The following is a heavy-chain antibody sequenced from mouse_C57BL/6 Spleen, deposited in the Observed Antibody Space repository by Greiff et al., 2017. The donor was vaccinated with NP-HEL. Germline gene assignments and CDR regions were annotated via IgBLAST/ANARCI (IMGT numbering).Heavy chain of an antibody. V-gene: IGHV1-52*01. CDR1: GYTFTSYW. D-gene: IGHD1-1*01. CDR3: ARGPYGSSPGWFAY. Sequence: QVQLKQPGAELVRPGSSVKLSCKASGYTFTSYWMHWVKQRPIQGLEWIGNIDPSDSETHYNQKFKDKATLTVDKSSSTAYMQLSSLTSEDSAVYYCARGPYGSSPGWFAYWGQGTLVTVSA. J-gene: IGHJ3*01. CDR2: IDPSDSET.